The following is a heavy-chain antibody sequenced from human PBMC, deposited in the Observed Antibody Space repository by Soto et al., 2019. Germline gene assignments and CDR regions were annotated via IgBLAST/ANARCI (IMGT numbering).Heavy chain of an antibody. D-gene: IGHD3-3*01. J-gene: IGHJ4*02. V-gene: IGHV4-31*03. CDR3: ARKQAGFFYGIDY. Sequence: SETLSLTCTVSGGSISTGGYYWSWIRQYPGKGLEWLGYIDGSGYTFYNPSLQSRLTLSMDTSKNQFSLKLSSATATDTAVYFCARKQAGFFYGIDYWGQGTLVTSPQ. CDR1: GGSISTGGYY. CDR2: IDGSGYT.